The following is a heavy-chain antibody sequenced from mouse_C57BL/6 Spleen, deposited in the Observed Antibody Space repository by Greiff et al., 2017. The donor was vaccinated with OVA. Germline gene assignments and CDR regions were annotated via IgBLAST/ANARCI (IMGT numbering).Heavy chain of an antibody. D-gene: IGHD1-1*01. CDR1: GFTFSSYA. CDR2: ISDGGSYT. Sequence: DVKLVESGGGLVKPGGSLKLSCAASGFTFSSYAMSWVRQTPEKRLEWVATISDGGSYTYYPDNVKGRFTISRDNAKNNLYLQMSHLKSEDTAMYYCARAAYYGSSYDYWGQGTTLTVSS. V-gene: IGHV5-4*03. J-gene: IGHJ2*01. CDR3: ARAAYYGSSYDY.